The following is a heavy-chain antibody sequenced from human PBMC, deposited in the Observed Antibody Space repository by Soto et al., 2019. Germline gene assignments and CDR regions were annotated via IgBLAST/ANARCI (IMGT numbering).Heavy chain of an antibody. J-gene: IGHJ6*02. V-gene: IGHV4-39*01. CDR2: IYYSGST. Sequence: SETLSLTCTASGGSISSSSYYWGWIRQPPGKGLEWIGSIYYSGSTYYNPSLKSRVTISVDTSKNQFSLKLSSVTAADTAVYFCARQSGYYGMDVRGQGTTVTLSS. CDR1: GGSISSSSYY. CDR3: ARQSGYYGMDV.